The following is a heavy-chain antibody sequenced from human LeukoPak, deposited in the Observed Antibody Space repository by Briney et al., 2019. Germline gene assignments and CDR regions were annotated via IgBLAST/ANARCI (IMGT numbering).Heavy chain of an antibody. CDR2: ISAYNGNT. CDR1: GYTFTSYG. J-gene: IGHJ4*02. CDR3: ARGAARGEDHFDY. D-gene: IGHD3-16*01. V-gene: IGHV1-18*04. Sequence: GASVKVFCKASGYTFTSYGISWVRQAPTQGLECMVWISAYNGNTNYAQKLQGRVTMTTDTSTSTAYMELRSLRSDDTAVYYCARGAARGEDHFDYWGQGTLVTVSS.